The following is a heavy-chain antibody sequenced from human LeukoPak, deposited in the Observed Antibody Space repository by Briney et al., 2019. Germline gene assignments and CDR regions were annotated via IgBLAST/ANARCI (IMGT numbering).Heavy chain of an antibody. D-gene: IGHD6-6*01. CDR2: ISGSGGST. V-gene: IGHV3-23*01. Sequence: GGSLRLSCAASGFTFSSYGMHWVRQAPGKGLEWVSAISGSGGSTYYADSVKGRFTISRDNSKNTLYLQMNSLRAEDTAVYYCAKAIAARWGNYWGQGTLVTVSS. CDR1: GFTFSSYG. CDR3: AKAIAARWGNY. J-gene: IGHJ4*02.